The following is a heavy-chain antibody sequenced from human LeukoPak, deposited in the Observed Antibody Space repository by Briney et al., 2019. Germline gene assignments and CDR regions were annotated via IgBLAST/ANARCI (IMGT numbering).Heavy chain of an antibody. CDR1: AFTVSSNY. J-gene: IGHJ4*02. CDR2: IYSGGTT. D-gene: IGHD6-19*01. Sequence: GRSLRLSCVASAFTVSSNYMSWVSQPPGKGMEWVSAIYSGGTTFYENSVMARLTFSRDNSRNTLYLQVNSLRADDRAVYYCTKLKGWYGDGYFDYWGQGIVVTGSS. V-gene: IGHV3-53*01. CDR3: TKLKGWYGDGYFDY.